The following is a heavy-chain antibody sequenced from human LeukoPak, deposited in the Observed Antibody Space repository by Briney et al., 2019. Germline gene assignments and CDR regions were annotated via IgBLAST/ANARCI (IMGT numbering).Heavy chain of an antibody. D-gene: IGHD2/OR15-2a*01. CDR1: GFTFSNYG. J-gene: IGHJ4*02. V-gene: IGHV3-33*03. CDR3: AKDDTYYSEIDD. CDR2: IWYDGSNQ. Sequence: PGGSLRLSCAASGFTFSNYGMHWVRQAQGKGLEWVAVIWYDGSNQYYADSVKGRFTISRDNSKHTLYLQMNSLRAEDTAVYYCAKDDTYYSEIDDWGQGTLVTVSS.